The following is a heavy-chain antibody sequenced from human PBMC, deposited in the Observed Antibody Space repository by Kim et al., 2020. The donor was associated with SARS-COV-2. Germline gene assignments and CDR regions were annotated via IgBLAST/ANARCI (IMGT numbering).Heavy chain of an antibody. Sequence: GGSLRLSCAASGFTFSSYSMNWVRQAPGKGLEWVSSISSSSSYIYYADSVKGRFTISRDNAKNSLYLQMNSLRAEDTAVYYCARDAAAGRNAFDIWGQGTMVTVSS. D-gene: IGHD6-13*01. J-gene: IGHJ3*02. V-gene: IGHV3-21*01. CDR2: ISSSSSYI. CDR3: ARDAAAGRNAFDI. CDR1: GFTFSSYS.